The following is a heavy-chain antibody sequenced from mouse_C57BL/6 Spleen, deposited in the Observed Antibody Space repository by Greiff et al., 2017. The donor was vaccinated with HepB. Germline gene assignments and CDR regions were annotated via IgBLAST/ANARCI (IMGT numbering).Heavy chain of an antibody. CDR1: GYTFTSYW. D-gene: IGHD2-2*01. J-gene: IGHJ4*01. V-gene: IGHV1-52*01. Sequence: VQLQQPGAELVRPGSSVKLSCKASGYTFTSYWMHWVKQRPIQGLEWIGNIDPSDSETHYNQKFKDKATLTVDKSSSTAYMQLSSLTSEDSAVYYCAREGYDGAMDYWGQGTSVTVSS. CDR3: AREGYDGAMDY. CDR2: IDPSDSET.